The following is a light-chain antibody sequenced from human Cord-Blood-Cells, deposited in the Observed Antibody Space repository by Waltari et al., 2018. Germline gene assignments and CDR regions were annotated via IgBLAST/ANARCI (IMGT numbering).Light chain of an antibody. CDR1: SSDVGGYXY. CDR2: DVX. CDR3: SSYTSSSTYV. Sequence: QSALTQPASVSXSPGQSITISCTGTSSDVGGYXYVSWYQQHPGKAPKLMIYDVXXRPSXXSNXXXVSTXVITXXLTIXGLQAEXEADYYCSSYTSSSTYVFXTGXXVTVL. V-gene: IGLV2-14*01. J-gene: IGLJ1*01.